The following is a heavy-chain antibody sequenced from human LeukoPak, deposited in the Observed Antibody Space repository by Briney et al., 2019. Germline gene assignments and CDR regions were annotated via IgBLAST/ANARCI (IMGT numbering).Heavy chain of an antibody. D-gene: IGHD3-16*01. CDR2: INPNSGGT. V-gene: IGHV1-2*02. Sequence: GASVKVSCKASGYTFTGYNIHWVRQAPGQGLEWIGWINPNSGGTTYAQRFQGRVTMTRDTSISTASMELSSLNSDDTAVYYCTRDSIGGSGWFDPWGQGTLVTVSS. J-gene: IGHJ5*02. CDR1: GYTFTGYN. CDR3: TRDSIGGSGWFDP.